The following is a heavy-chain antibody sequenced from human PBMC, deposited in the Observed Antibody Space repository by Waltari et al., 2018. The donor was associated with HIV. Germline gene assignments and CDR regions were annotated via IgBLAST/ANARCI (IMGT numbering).Heavy chain of an antibody. CDR1: GDSISSAFY. Sequence: QVQVQESGPGLVQPSETLSLTCTVSGDSISSAFYWGWIRQPPGKGLEWIGSIYHTGNTYYNPSLKGRVTISVDTSKNQFFLRLFSVTAADTAMYYCARSITMIEGVPNWFDPWGQGTLVTVSS. V-gene: IGHV4-38-2*02. D-gene: IGHD3-22*01. CDR3: ARSITMIEGVPNWFDP. CDR2: IYHTGNT. J-gene: IGHJ5*02.